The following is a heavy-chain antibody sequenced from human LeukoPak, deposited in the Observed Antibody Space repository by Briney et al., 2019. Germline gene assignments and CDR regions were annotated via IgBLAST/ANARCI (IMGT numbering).Heavy chain of an antibody. D-gene: IGHD2-15*01. V-gene: IGHV3-7*01. CDR3: ARGVSPIVVVVAATRSYFDY. CDR1: GFTFSSYW. J-gene: IGHJ4*02. Sequence: GGSLRLSCAASGFTFSSYWMSWVRQAPGKGLEWVANIKQDGSEKFFVDSVKGRFTISRDNAKNSLYLQMNSLRAEDTAVYYCARGVSPIVVVVAATRSYFDYWGQGTLVTVSS. CDR2: IKQDGSEK.